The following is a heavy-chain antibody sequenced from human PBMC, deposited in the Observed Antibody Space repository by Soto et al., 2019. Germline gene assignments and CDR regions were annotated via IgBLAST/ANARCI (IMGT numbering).Heavy chain of an antibody. CDR2: IYWDDDK. CDR1: GFSLATSGVG. V-gene: IGHV2-5*02. Sequence: QITLKESGPTLVEATQTLTLTCTFSGFSLATSGVGVGWIRQPPGKAMEWLALIYWDDDKWFSPSLRSRLTITKDTYKNQVVLTMTNVDRVDTATFYCSHRREDIVSAVFHYWGQGMLVTVSS. D-gene: IGHD5-12*01. CDR3: SHRREDIVSAVFHY. J-gene: IGHJ4*02.